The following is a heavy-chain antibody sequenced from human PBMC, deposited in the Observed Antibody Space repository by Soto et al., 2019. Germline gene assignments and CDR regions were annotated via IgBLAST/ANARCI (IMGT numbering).Heavy chain of an antibody. V-gene: IGHV1-69*13. CDR1: GGTFSSCA. D-gene: IGHD2-2*01. CDR2: IIPISGTA. J-gene: IGHJ6*02. Sequence: SVKVSWKASGGTFSSCASRWLQQAPGQGLEWMGGIIPISGTANYAQKFQGRVTITADESTSTAYMELSSLRSEDTAVYYCARSQGSSTSLEIYYYYYYGMDVWGQGTTVTVSS. CDR3: ARSQGSSTSLEIYYYYYYGMDV.